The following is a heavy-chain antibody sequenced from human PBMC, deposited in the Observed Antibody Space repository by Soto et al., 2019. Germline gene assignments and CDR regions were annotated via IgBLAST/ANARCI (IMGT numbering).Heavy chain of an antibody. CDR2: TYYRSKWYN. CDR1: GDSVSSNSAA. D-gene: IGHD6-6*01. CDR3: ARGAAPIAARPKNNWFDP. J-gene: IGHJ5*02. V-gene: IGHV6-1*01. Sequence: PSQTLSLTCAISGDSVSSNSAAWNWIRQSPSRGLEWPGRTYYRSKWYNDYAVSVKSRITINPDTSKNQFSLQLNSVTPEDTAVYYCARGAAPIAARPKNNWFDPWGQGTLV.